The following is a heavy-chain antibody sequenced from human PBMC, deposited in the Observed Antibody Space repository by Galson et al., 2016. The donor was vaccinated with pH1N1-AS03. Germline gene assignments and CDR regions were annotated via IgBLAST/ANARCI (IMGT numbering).Heavy chain of an antibody. CDR2: ISGNGFST. CDR1: GFTFSSYA. V-gene: IGHV3-64*01. Sequence: SLRPSCAAAGFTFSSYAMYWVRQAPGKGLEYVSVISGNGFSTYYANSVKGRFTISRDNSKNTLYLQMGSLRTEDMAVYYCARGPVSYSNYWFPPPDYWGQGTLVTVSS. D-gene: IGHD6-13*01. J-gene: IGHJ4*02. CDR3: ARGPVSYSNYWFPPPDY.